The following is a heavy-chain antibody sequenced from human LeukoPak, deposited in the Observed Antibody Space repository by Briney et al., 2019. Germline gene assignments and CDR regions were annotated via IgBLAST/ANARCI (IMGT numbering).Heavy chain of an antibody. D-gene: IGHD6-13*01. CDR2: TYYRSKWYN. Sequence: SQTLSLTCAISGDSVSSKSAAWTWIRQSPSRGLEWLGRTYYRSKWYNDYAVSVKSRMTINPDTSKNQFSLQLNSVTPEDTAVYYCAREKFVFIAAAGAFDYWGQGTLVTVSS. V-gene: IGHV6-1*01. J-gene: IGHJ4*02. CDR1: GDSVSSKSAA. CDR3: AREKFVFIAAAGAFDY.